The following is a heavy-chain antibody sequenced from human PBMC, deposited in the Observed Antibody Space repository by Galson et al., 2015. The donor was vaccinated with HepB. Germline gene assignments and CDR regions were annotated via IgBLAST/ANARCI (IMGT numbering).Heavy chain of an antibody. CDR2: IYSGGST. D-gene: IGHD3-22*01. CDR3: ARDQRGYYDSSGSDAFDI. CDR1: GFTFSSYA. V-gene: IGHV3-66*01. Sequence: SLRLSCAASGFTFSSYAMSWVRQAPGKGLEWVSVIYSGGSTYYADSVKGRFTISRDNSKNTLYLQMNSLRAEDTAVYYCARDQRGYYDSSGSDAFDIWGQGTMVTVSS. J-gene: IGHJ3*02.